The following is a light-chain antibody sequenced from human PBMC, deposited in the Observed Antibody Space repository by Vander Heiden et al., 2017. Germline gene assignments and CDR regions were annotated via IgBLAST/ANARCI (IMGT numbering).Light chain of an antibody. CDR1: QGISSY. J-gene: IGKJ3*01. Sequence: AIRMTQSPSSFSASTGDRVTITCRASQGISSYLAWYQQKPGKAPKLLIYAASTLQSGVPSRFSGSGSGTDFTLTISCLQSEDFATYYCQQDDSSPFTFGHGTKVXIK. CDR3: QQDDSSPFT. CDR2: AAS. V-gene: IGKV1-8*01.